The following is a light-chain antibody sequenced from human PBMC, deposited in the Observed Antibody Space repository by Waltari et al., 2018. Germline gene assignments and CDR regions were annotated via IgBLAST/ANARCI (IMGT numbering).Light chain of an antibody. Sequence: QSAVTQPPSVSGAPGPRVTISCTGTSSNLGAGNDVHWYQHLPGKATKLLISSNLDRASGVPDRFSGSKSGSSASLAITGLQAEDEADYYCQSFDNSLSGWVFGGGTKVTVL. J-gene: IGLJ3*02. CDR1: SSNLGAGND. CDR3: QSFDNSLSGWV. CDR2: SNL. V-gene: IGLV1-40*01.